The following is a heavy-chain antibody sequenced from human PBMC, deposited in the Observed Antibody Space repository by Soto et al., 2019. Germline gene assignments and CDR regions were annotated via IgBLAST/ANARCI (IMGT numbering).Heavy chain of an antibody. CDR1: GGSISSSNW. J-gene: IGHJ4*02. CDR2: IYHSGST. Sequence: SETLSLTCAVSGGSISSSNWWSWVRQPPGKGLEWIGEIYHSGSTNYNPSLKSRVTISVDKSKNQFSLKLGSVTAADTAVYYCASMVVAATRVDYWGQGTLVTVSS. D-gene: IGHD2-15*01. V-gene: IGHV4-4*02. CDR3: ASMVVAATRVDY.